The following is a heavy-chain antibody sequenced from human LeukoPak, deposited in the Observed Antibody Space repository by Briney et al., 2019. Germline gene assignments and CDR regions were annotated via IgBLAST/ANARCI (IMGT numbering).Heavy chain of an antibody. J-gene: IGHJ4*02. Sequence: ASVKVSCKASGGTFSSYAISWVRQAPGQGLEWMGGIIPIFGTANYAQKFQGRVTITADESTSTAYMELSSLRSEDTAVYYCARGPGPYCSGGSCSRGYYSDYWGQGTLVTVSS. CDR1: GGTFSSYA. D-gene: IGHD2-15*01. CDR3: ARGPGPYCSGGSCSRGYYSDY. V-gene: IGHV1-69*13. CDR2: IIPIFGTA.